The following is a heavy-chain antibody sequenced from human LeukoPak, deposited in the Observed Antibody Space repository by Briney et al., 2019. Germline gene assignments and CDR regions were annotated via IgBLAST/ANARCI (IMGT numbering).Heavy chain of an antibody. Sequence: GGSLRLSCAASGFTFSSYWMHWVRQAPGKGLVWVSRINTDGSSTSYADSVKGRFTIPRDNAKNSLYLQMNSLRAEDTAVYYCAREPYSPYGSGSYDYWGQGTLVTVSS. V-gene: IGHV3-74*01. CDR2: INTDGSST. CDR3: AREPYSPYGSGSYDY. CDR1: GFTFSSYW. D-gene: IGHD3-10*01. J-gene: IGHJ4*02.